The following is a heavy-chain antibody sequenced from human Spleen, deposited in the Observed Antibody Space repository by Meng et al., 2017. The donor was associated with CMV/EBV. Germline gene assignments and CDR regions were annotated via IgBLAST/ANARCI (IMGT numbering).Heavy chain of an antibody. Sequence: QGQLEEPGPGLGKPLQTLSLTCPVSGGSISSGDYYWSWIRQPPGKGLEWIGYIYYSGSTYYNPSLKSRVTISVDTSKNQFSLKLSSVTAADTAVYYCARAAYSNWFDPWGQGTLVTVSS. CDR2: IYYSGST. V-gene: IGHV4-30-4*08. CDR1: GGSISSGDYY. J-gene: IGHJ5*02. CDR3: ARAAYSNWFDP. D-gene: IGHD4-11*01.